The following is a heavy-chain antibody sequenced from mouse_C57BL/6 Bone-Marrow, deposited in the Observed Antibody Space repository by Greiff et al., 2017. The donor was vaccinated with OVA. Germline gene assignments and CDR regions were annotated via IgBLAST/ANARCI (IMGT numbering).Heavy chain of an antibody. D-gene: IGHD2-13*01. Sequence: VQLKESGPELVKPGASVKISCMASGYSFTGYYMNWVKQSPEQSLEWIGEINPSTGGTTYNQKFKAKATLTVDKSSSTAYMQLKSLTSEDSAVDYCARGVTSPFAYWGQGTLVTVSA. J-gene: IGHJ3*01. CDR1: GYSFTGYY. CDR3: ARGVTSPFAY. CDR2: INPSTGGT. V-gene: IGHV1-42*01.